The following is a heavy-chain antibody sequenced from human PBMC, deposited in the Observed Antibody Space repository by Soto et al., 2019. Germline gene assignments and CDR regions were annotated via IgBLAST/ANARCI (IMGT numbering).Heavy chain of an antibody. D-gene: IGHD3-3*01. J-gene: IGHJ6*02. Sequence: QVQLVQSGAEVKKPGASVKVPCKASGYTFTSYGISWVRQAPGQGLEWMGWISAYNGNTNYAQKLQGRVTMTTDTYTSTAYMELRSLRSDDTAVYYCARVKDGGYYYYYGMDVWGQGTTVTVSS. CDR1: GYTFTSYG. CDR2: ISAYNGNT. V-gene: IGHV1-18*01. CDR3: ARVKDGGYYYYYGMDV.